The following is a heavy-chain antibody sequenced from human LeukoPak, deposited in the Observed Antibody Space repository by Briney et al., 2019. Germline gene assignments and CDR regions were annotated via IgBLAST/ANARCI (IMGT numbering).Heavy chain of an antibody. CDR1: GFTFSSYA. J-gene: IGHJ4*02. D-gene: IGHD6-19*01. V-gene: IGHV3-23*01. Sequence: GGSLRLSCAASGFTFSSYAMSWVRQAPGKGLEWVSVISGSGGSTYYADSVRGRFTISRDNSKNTLFLQMNSLRAEDTAVYYCAKLLVFLGGWYDYWGQGTLVTVSS. CDR3: AKLLVFLGGWYDY. CDR2: ISGSGGST.